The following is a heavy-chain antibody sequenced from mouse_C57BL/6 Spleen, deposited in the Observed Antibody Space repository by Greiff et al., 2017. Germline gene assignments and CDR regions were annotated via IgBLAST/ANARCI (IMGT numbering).Heavy chain of an antibody. V-gene: IGHV5-17*01. CDR2: ISSGSSTI. D-gene: IGHD4-1*01. Sequence: EVQGVESGGGLVKPGGSLKLSCAASGFTFSDYGMHWVRQAPEKGLEWVAYISSGSSTIYYADTVKGRFTISRDNAKNTLFLQMTSLRSEDTAMYYCAMTSGKGWFAYWGQGTLVTVSA. CDR3: AMTSGKGWFAY. CDR1: GFTFSDYG. J-gene: IGHJ3*01.